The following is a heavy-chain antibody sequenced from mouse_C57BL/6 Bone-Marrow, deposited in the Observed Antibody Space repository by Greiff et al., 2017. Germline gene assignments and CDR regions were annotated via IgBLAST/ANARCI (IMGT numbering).Heavy chain of an antibody. V-gene: IGHV1-76*01. Sequence: VQLQQSGAELVRPGASVKLSCKASGYTFTDYYINWVKQRPGQGLEWIARIYPGSGNTYYNEKFKGKATLTAEKSSSTAYMQLSSLTSEDSAVYFCARWDDLMDCWGQGTLVTVSS. D-gene: IGHD2-3*01. J-gene: IGHJ4*01. CDR1: GYTFTDYY. CDR2: IYPGSGNT. CDR3: ARWDDLMDC.